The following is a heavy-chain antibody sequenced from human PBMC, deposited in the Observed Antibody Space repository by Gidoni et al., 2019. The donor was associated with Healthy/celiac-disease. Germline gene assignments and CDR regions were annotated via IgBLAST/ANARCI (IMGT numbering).Heavy chain of an antibody. CDR1: GFTFSSYS. CDR2: ISSSSSYI. J-gene: IGHJ6*02. V-gene: IGHV3-21*01. CDR3: ARERYSSGCLDV. D-gene: IGHD6-19*01. Sequence: EVQLVESGGGLVKPGGSLRLSCAASGFTFSSYSMNWVRQAPGKGLEWVSSISSSSSYIYYADSVKGRFTISRDNAKNSLYLQMNSLRAEDTAVYYCARERYSSGCLDVWGQGTTVTVSS.